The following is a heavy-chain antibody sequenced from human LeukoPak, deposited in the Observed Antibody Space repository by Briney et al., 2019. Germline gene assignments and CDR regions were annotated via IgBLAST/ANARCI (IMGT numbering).Heavy chain of an antibody. CDR2: ISDSGDST. CDR3: PKDARARPSDY. Sequence: GGSLRLSCAASGFTFSSYAISWFRQAPGKGLEWVSFISDSGDSTYYADSVKGRFTISIDNSKKTPYLQVGSLRAEHTAISYRPKDARARPSDYGGPGTLVTVSS. CDR1: GFTFSSYA. V-gene: IGHV3-23*01. J-gene: IGHJ4*02.